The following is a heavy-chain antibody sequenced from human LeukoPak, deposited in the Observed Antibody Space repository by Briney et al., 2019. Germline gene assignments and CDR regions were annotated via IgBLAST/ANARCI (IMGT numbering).Heavy chain of an antibody. CDR1: GFAFSTFG. CDR3: AKRMGPSIVATDLDY. J-gene: IGHJ4*02. D-gene: IGHD6-13*01. CDR2: ISDDGVKK. V-gene: IGHV3-30*18. Sequence: GGSLRLSCAASGFAFSTFGMNWVRQAPGKGLEWVAVISDDGVKKNYADSVKGRFTISRDNSKNTLFLQMNSLRVEDTAVYYCAKRMGPSIVATDLDYWGQGTLVTVSS.